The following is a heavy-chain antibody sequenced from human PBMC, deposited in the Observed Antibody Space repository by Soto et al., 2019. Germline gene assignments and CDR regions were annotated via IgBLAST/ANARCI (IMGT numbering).Heavy chain of an antibody. CDR3: AREPKPFMTGYYDL. D-gene: IGHD3-9*01. V-gene: IGHV3-23*01. CDR1: GFSMSNHA. J-gene: IGHJ4*02. Sequence: GGSLRLSCVVSGFSMSNHALTWVRQAPGKGLEWVSSISSTGSKTHYADSIKGRFTISRDNSKNTVFLQMNSLRPDDTAFYFCAREPKPFMTGYYDLWGQGTLVTVSS. CDR2: ISSTGSKT.